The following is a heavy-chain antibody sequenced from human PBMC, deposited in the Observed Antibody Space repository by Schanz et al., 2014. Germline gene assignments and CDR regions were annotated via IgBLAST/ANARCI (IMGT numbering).Heavy chain of an antibody. V-gene: IGHV3-23*01. CDR1: GFTFRGYA. Sequence: EVQLLESGGGLVQPGGSLRLSCAASGFTFRGYAMSWVRQAPGRGLEWVSIISGSGGNTYYADAVRGRFTISRDSSKNTLYLQMNSLRPEDTAVYYCAKYRGYYRVSGSYRELEYWGQGTLVTVSS. CDR3: AKYRGYYRVSGSYRELEY. CDR2: ISGSGGNT. D-gene: IGHD3-10*01. J-gene: IGHJ4*02.